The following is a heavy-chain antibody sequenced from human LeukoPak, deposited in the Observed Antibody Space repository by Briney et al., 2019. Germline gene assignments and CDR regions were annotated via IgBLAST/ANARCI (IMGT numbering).Heavy chain of an antibody. D-gene: IGHD3-10*01. Sequence: PGGSLRLSCEVSGFTFSNGWMSWVRQAPGKGLEWVSVIYSGGSTYYADSVKGRFTISRDNSKNTLYLQMNSLRAEDTAVYYCARESTMVRGALHWGQGTLVTVSS. CDR3: ARESTMVRGALH. J-gene: IGHJ4*02. CDR1: GFTFSNGW. V-gene: IGHV3-66*01. CDR2: IYSGGST.